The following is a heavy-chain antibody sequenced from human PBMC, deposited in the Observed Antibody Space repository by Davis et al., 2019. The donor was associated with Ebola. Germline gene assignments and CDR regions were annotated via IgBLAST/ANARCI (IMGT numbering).Heavy chain of an antibody. CDR3: AKGGSGWPSDYSYGMGV. D-gene: IGHD6-19*01. CDR2: ITNSGGST. Sequence: GESLKISCTGSGFIFSDYAISWVRRAPGKGLEWVSAITNSGGSTYYADSVKGRFTISRDNSKNTLYLQMNSLTVEDTAVYYCAKGGSGWPSDYSYGMGVWGKGTTVTVSS. V-gene: IGHV3-23*01. J-gene: IGHJ6*04. CDR1: GFIFSDYA.